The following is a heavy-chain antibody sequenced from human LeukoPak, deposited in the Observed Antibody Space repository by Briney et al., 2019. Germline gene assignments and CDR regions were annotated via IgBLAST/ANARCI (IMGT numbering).Heavy chain of an antibody. V-gene: IGHV3-7*01. Sequence: PGGSLRLSCAASGFTFTSYWMSGVRQAPGKGLAWVPNINQDGREKYYLDAVRGRFTISRDNARNSLHLQMNSLRAEDTAVYYCVRDSSTPDYWGQGTLVTVSS. CDR1: GFTFTSYW. J-gene: IGHJ4*02. D-gene: IGHD3-10*01. CDR3: VRDSSTPDY. CDR2: INQDGREK.